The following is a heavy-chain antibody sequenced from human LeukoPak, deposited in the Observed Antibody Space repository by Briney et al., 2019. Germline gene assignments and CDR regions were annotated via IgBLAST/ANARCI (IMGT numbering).Heavy chain of an antibody. D-gene: IGHD6-19*01. CDR3: ARDPGRQYSSIADV. CDR1: GFSFSSYW. Sequence: PGGSLRLSCAASGFSFSSYWMNWVRRAPGKGLEWLASIKEDGSKKYYVDSVKGRFTISRDNAKNSLYLQMDSLRAEDTAVYYCARDPGRQYSSIADVWGQGTTVTVSS. V-gene: IGHV3-7*03. CDR2: IKEDGSKK. J-gene: IGHJ6*02.